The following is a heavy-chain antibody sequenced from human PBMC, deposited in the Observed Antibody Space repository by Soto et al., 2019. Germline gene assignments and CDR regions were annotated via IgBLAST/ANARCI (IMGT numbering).Heavy chain of an antibody. Sequence: QVQLVQSGAEVRKPGASVKVSCKASGYSFSDYAMHWVRQAPGQRLEWMGWINAGNGKTKYSQNFQGRVTITRDTSASTAYMELSSLRSEATAVYYCARGRCTQTLADYYLDSGGQGTLVTVSS. V-gene: IGHV1-3*01. CDR3: ARGRCTQTLADYYLDS. J-gene: IGHJ4*02. CDR1: GYSFSDYA. CDR2: INAGNGKT. D-gene: IGHD1-1*01.